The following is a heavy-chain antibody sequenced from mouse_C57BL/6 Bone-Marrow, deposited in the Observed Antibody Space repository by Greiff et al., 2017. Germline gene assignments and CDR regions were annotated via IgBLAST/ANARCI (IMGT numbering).Heavy chain of an antibody. V-gene: IGHV1-59*01. CDR1: GYTFTSYW. J-gene: IGHJ3*01. D-gene: IGHD2-4*01. CDR3: ARYDSFAY. CDR2: IDPSDSYT. Sequence: QVKLKQPGAELVRPGTSVKLSCKASGYTFTSYWMHWVKQRPGQGLEWIGVIDPSDSYTNYNQKFKGKATLTVDTSSSTAYMQLSSLTSEDSAVYYCARYDSFAYWGQGTLVTVSA.